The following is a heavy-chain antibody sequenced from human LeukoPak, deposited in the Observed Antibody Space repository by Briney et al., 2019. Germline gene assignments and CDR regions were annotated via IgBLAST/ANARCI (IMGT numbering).Heavy chain of an antibody. V-gene: IGHV1-2*02. D-gene: IGHD1-26*01. Sequence: GASVSLSCTPSGYTFTGHYMHWVRQAPGQGLECVGWVNPNNGDTNYDQKFQGRVTMSRDTSISTAYMELNSLRSDDTAVYYCARRETNTQWGFDYWGQGTLVTVSS. J-gene: IGHJ4*02. CDR1: GYTFTGHY. CDR2: VNPNNGDT. CDR3: ARRETNTQWGFDY.